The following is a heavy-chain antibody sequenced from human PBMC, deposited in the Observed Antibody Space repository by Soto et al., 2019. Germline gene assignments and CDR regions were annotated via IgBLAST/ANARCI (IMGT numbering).Heavy chain of an antibody. J-gene: IGHJ4*02. CDR3: AREGGYYDSSGYYWD. CDR2: IYYSGST. Sequence: QLQLQESGPGLVKPSETLSLTCTVSGGSISSSSYYWGWIRQPPGKGLEWIGSIYYSGSTYYNPSLKSRVTISVDTSKNQFSLKLSSVTAADTAVYYCAREGGYYDSSGYYWDWGQGTLVTVSS. V-gene: IGHV4-39*02. D-gene: IGHD3-22*01. CDR1: GGSISSSSYY.